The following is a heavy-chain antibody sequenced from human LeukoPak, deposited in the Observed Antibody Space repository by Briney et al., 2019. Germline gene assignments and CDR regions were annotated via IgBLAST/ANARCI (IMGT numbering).Heavy chain of an antibody. Sequence: GGSLRLSCAASGFIFNSYWMSWVRQAPGKGLEWVANINEDGSEKYYVDSVKGRFTISRDNAKNSLYLQMNSLRVEDTAVYYCASDTKVRAPWGPGTLVTVSS. CDR1: GFIFNSYW. CDR3: ASDTKVRAP. J-gene: IGHJ5*02. D-gene: IGHD2-2*01. CDR2: INEDGSEK. V-gene: IGHV3-7*01.